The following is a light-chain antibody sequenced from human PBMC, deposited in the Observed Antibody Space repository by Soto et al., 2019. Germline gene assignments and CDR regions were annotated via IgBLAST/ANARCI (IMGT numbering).Light chain of an antibody. CDR3: QQSYITPPLT. Sequence: DIQITQSPASLSASVLDRVTITCRASQTINKYLNWYQHKPGKAPTLLIYAASSLQSGVPSRFSGSGSGAAFTLTINNLQPADFATYYCQQSYITPPLTFGQGTRLEIK. CDR2: AAS. V-gene: IGKV1-39*01. CDR1: QTINKY. J-gene: IGKJ5*01.